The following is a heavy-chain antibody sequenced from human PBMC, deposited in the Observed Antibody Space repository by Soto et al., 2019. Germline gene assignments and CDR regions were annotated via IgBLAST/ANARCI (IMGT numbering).Heavy chain of an antibody. CDR2: IIPILVIA. Sequence: QVQLVQSGAEVKKPGSSVKVSCKASGGTFSSYTISWVRQAPGQGLEWMGRIIPILVIANYAQKFQGRVTITADKSTSTAYMELRSLRSEDTAVYYCARLRFDILTGYYSKYYYYMDVWGKGTTVTVSS. J-gene: IGHJ6*03. V-gene: IGHV1-69*02. CDR1: GGTFSSYT. CDR3: ARLRFDILTGYYSKYYYYMDV. D-gene: IGHD3-9*01.